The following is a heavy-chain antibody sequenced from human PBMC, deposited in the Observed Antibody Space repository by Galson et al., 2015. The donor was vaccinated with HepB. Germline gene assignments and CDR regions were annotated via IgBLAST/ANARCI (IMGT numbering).Heavy chain of an antibody. CDR1: GFTFSSYG. Sequence: SLRLSCAASGFTFSSYGMHWVRQAPGKGLEWVAFIRYDGSNKYYADSVKGRFTISRDNSKNTLYLQMNSLRAEDTAVYYCAKSGPIEDTAYYDYVWGSYRFVRGAAGAFDIWGQGTMVTVSS. V-gene: IGHV3-30*02. CDR2: IRYDGSNK. J-gene: IGHJ3*02. CDR3: AKSGPIEDTAYYDYVWGSYRFVRGAAGAFDI. D-gene: IGHD3-16*02.